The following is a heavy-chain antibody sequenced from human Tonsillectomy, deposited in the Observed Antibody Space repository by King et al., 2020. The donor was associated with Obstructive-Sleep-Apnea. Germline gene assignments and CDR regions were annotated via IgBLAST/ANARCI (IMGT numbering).Heavy chain of an antibody. J-gene: IGHJ4*02. CDR1: GFTFGDYA. V-gene: IGHV3-49*03. CDR2: IRSDLDGGTT. CDR3: SRGGTPADY. Sequence: VQLVESGGDLVQPGRSLRLSCTASGFTFGDYAMSWFRQAPGKGLEWVGFIRSDLDGGTTEYAASVKGRFTILRDDPKSIAYLQMTSLKTEDTAVYYCSRGGTPADYWGQGTLVTVS. D-gene: IGHD1-1*01.